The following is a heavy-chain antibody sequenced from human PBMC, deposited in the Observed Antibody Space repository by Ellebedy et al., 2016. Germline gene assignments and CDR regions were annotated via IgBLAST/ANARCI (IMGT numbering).Heavy chain of an antibody. D-gene: IGHD1-7*01. J-gene: IGHJ4*02. V-gene: IGHV4-31*03. CDR1: GGSISSGGYY. Sequence: SETLSLTXTVSGGSISSGGYYWSWIRQHPGKGLEWIGYIYYSGSTYYNPSLKSRVTISVDTSKNQFSLKLSSVTAADTAVYYCARGPLTGTTNYWGQGTLVTVSS. CDR2: IYYSGST. CDR3: ARGPLTGTTNY.